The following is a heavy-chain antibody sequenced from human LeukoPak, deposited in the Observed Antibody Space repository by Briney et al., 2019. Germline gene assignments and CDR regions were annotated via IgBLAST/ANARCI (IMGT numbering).Heavy chain of an antibody. CDR3: ARRSGGTTTVNDGFEV. CDR1: GYTFTDYY. D-gene: IGHD4-17*01. Sequence: ASVKVSCKASGYTFTDYYIQWVRQAPGQGLEWLGWINPNNGGIKYAQKFQGRVTVTRDTSISTAYMELNDLRSDDTAVYYCARRSGGTTTVNDGFEVWGLRTMVTVSS. J-gene: IGHJ3*01. V-gene: IGHV1-2*02. CDR2: INPNNGGI.